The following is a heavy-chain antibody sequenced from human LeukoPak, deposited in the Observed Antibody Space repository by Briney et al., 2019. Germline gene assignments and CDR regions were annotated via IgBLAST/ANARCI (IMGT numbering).Heavy chain of an antibody. CDR1: GGCMSNYY. V-gene: IGHV4-59*01. CDR3: ARLRGNYFPDY. Sequence: SETLSLTCAVSGGCMSNYYWTWIRQAPGKGLEWIGYIYYSGSTNYNPSLKSRLTISVDTSKNQFSLRLSSVTAADTAVYYCARLRGNYFPDYWGQGTLVTVSS. D-gene: IGHD4-11*01. CDR2: IYYSGST. J-gene: IGHJ4*02.